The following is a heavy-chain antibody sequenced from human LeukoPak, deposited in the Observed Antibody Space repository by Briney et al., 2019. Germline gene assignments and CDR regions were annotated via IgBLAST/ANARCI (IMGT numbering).Heavy chain of an antibody. D-gene: IGHD3-10*01. V-gene: IGHV3-30*03. CDR2: ASYDGINK. CDR3: ARDRSMVRGYMDV. Sequence: GGSLRLSCAASGFTFSSCGMHWVRQAPGKGLEWVAVASYDGINKYYADSMKGRFTISRDNSKNTLYLQMNSLRAEDTAVYYCARDRSMVRGYMDVWGKGTTVAVSS. CDR1: GFTFSSCG. J-gene: IGHJ6*03.